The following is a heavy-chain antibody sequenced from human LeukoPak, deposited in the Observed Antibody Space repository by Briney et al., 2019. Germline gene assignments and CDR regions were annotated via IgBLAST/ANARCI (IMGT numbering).Heavy chain of an antibody. D-gene: IGHD3-22*01. V-gene: IGHV3-23*01. CDR2: ISSTGDRT. Sequence: PGGSLRLCCAASGFTFSSYAMSWVRQAPGEGLEWVSDISSTGDRTYQADSVKGRFTISRDNSKNTLYLQMNSLRVEDTAVYYCANHFDGSASELWYFDLWGRGTLVTVSS. J-gene: IGHJ2*01. CDR1: GFTFSSYA. CDR3: ANHFDGSASELWYFDL.